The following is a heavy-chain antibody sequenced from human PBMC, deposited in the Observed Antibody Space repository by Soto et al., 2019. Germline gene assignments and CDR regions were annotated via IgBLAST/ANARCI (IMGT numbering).Heavy chain of an antibody. J-gene: IGHJ4*02. CDR3: VRGYDRFDF. D-gene: IGHD1-1*01. CDR2: IWYDGSNI. V-gene: IGHV3-33*01. CDR1: GFTFSSYG. Sequence: QVQLVESGGGVVQPGRSLRLSCAASGFTFSSYGMHWVRQAPGKGLEWVAVIWYDGSNIYYADSVKGRFTISRDNFKKTLFLQMNSLRAEDTAVYYYVRGYDRFDFWGQGTRVTVSS.